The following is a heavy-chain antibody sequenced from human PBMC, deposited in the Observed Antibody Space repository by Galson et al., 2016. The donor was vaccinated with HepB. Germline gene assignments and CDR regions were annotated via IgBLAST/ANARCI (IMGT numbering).Heavy chain of an antibody. CDR1: GDSISSSHW. D-gene: IGHD5-12*01. CDR3: ASSGYGGYDVRYGMDV. J-gene: IGHJ6*02. V-gene: IGHV4-4*02. CDR2: IFHSGST. Sequence: SETLSLTCDVSGDSISSSHWWNWVRQSPGKGLEWIGKIFHSGSTNYNPSLQSRVTISLDRAKRQFSLNLTSVTAADTAVYYCASSGYGGYDVRYGMDVWGQGTTVIVSS.